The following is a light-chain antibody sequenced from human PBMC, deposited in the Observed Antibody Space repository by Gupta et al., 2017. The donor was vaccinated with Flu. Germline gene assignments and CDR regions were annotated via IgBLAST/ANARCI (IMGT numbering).Light chain of an antibody. J-gene: IGKJ1*01. CDR1: QSIVYSNGNTV. V-gene: IGKV2-30*01. CDR2: LVS. Sequence: VTLGQTASICCRARQSIVYSNGNTVLHWFQQRPGQAPRRLIYLVSHRESGVPDRFSGSGSGTEFTLKISRVEAEDVGLYFCMQGAHWPWALGPGTKVEI. CDR3: MQGAHWPWA.